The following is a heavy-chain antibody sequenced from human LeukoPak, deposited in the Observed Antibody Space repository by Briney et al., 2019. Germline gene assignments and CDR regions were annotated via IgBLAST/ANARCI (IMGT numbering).Heavy chain of an antibody. J-gene: IGHJ4*02. D-gene: IGHD5-18*01. CDR3: AKDGYSYGTSFDY. CDR1: GFTFSGYA. CDR2: ISGSGGST. Sequence: GGSLRLSCAASGFTFSGYAMSWVRQAPGKGLEWVSAISGSGGSTYYADSVKGRFTISRDNSKNTLHLQMNSLRAEDTAVYYCAKDGYSYGTSFDYWGQGTLVTVSS. V-gene: IGHV3-23*01.